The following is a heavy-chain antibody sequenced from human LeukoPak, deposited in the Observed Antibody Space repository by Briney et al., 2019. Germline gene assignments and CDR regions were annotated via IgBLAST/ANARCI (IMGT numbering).Heavy chain of an antibody. V-gene: IGHV3-43D*03. CDR3: AKEGGDFWSGNWFDP. Sequence: GGSLRLSCAASGFTFDDYAMHWVRQAPGKGLEWVSLISWDGGSTYYADSVKGRFTISRDNSKNSPYLQMNSLRAEDTALYYCAKEGGDFWSGNWFDPWGQGTLVTVSS. CDR1: GFTFDDYA. D-gene: IGHD3-3*01. CDR2: ISWDGGST. J-gene: IGHJ5*02.